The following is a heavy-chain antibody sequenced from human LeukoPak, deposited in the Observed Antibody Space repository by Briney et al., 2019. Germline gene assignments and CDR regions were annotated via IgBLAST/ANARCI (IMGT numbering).Heavy chain of an antibody. CDR2: IYYSGST. Sequence: SSETLSLTCTVSGGSISSYYWSWIRQPSGKGLEWIGYIYYSGSTNYNPSLKSRVTISVDTSKNQFSLKLSSVTAADTAVYYCARATVPGNWFDPSGQGTLVTVSS. D-gene: IGHD4-17*01. J-gene: IGHJ5*02. V-gene: IGHV4-59*01. CDR3: ARATVPGNWFDP. CDR1: GGSISSYY.